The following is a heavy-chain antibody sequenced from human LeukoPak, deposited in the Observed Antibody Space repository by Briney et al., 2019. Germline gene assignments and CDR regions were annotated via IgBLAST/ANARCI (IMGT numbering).Heavy chain of an antibody. CDR1: GFSFSSYS. V-gene: IGHV3-30-3*01. CDR2: MSYDGSII. CDR3: TTDSAAANDY. D-gene: IGHD6-13*01. Sequence: GGSLRLSCAASGFSFSSYSMHWVRQAPGKGLEWVAVMSYDGSIIYYADSVKGRFTISRDNSKNTLYLQMNSLKTEDTAVYYCTTDSAAANDYWGQGTLVTVSS. J-gene: IGHJ4*02.